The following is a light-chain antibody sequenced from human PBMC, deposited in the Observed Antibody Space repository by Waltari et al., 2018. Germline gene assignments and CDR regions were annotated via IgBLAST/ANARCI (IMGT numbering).Light chain of an antibody. CDR3: QQFNTWWT. CDR2: GAS. J-gene: IGKJ1*01. V-gene: IGKV3-15*01. Sequence: EIVLTQSPATLSVSPGERATLFCRASHSIRNNLAWYQQKPGQAPRLLIDGASTRATGSPARFSGSGSGTEFTLTISSLQSEDFAVYYCQQFNTWWTFGQGTKVEFK. CDR1: HSIRNN.